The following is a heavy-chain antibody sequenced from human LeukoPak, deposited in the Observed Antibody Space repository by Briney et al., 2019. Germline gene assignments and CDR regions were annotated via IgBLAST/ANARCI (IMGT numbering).Heavy chain of an antibody. CDR3: ARDSVDAYDSSGSIDY. D-gene: IGHD3-22*01. V-gene: IGHV3-30*04. J-gene: IGHJ4*02. CDR2: ISYDGSNK. CDR1: GFTFSSYA. Sequence: PGGSLRLSCAASGFTFSSYAMHWVRQAPGKGLEWVAVISYDGSNKYYADSVKGRFTISRDNSKNTLYLQMNSLRAEDTAVCYCARDSVDAYDSSGSIDYWGQGTLVTVSS.